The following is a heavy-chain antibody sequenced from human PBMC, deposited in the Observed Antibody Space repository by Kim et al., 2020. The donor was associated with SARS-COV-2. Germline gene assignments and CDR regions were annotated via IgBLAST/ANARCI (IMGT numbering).Heavy chain of an antibody. D-gene: IGHD5-12*01. CDR2: INPSGGST. CDR3: ARDPGGRLRLAWYFDY. J-gene: IGHJ4*02. V-gene: IGHV1-46*01. CDR1: GYTFTSYY. Sequence: ASVKVSCKASGYTFTSYYMHWVRQAPGQGLEWMGIINPSGGSTSYAQKFQGRVTMTRDTSTSTVYMELSSLRSEDTAVYYCARDPGGRLRLAWYFDYWGQGTLVTVSS.